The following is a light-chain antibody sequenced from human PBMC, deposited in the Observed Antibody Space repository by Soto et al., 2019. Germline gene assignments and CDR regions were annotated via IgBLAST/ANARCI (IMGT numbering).Light chain of an antibody. CDR3: QQLKTYPFT. Sequence: ALQLTQSPSSLSASVGDRVSITCRASQGISSALAWYQHKPGKAPKILIYDASSLHSGVPSRFSGIESGTECTFAISSLQPGDFATYYCQQLKTYPFTFGHGTRLEIK. V-gene: IGKV1-13*02. CDR1: QGISSA. CDR2: DAS. J-gene: IGKJ5*01.